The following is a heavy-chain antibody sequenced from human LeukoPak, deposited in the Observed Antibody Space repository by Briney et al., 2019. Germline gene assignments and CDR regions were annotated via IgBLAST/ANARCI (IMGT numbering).Heavy chain of an antibody. Sequence: PGRSLRLSCAASGFTFDDYAMHWVRQAPGKGLEWVSGISWNSGSIGYADSVKGRFTISRDNAKNSLYLQMNSLRADDTAVYYCARILAGTRLSRQYYFDSWGQGTLVTISS. CDR1: GFTFDDYA. J-gene: IGHJ4*02. CDR2: ISWNSGSI. CDR3: ARILAGTRLSRQYYFDS. D-gene: IGHD6-19*01. V-gene: IGHV3-9*01.